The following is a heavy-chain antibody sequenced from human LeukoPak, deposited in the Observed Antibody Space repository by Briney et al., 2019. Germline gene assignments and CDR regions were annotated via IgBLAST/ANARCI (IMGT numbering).Heavy chain of an antibody. CDR3: AKDPRVDVVPAAFDY. J-gene: IGHJ4*02. D-gene: IGHD2-2*01. CDR1: GFTFSSYA. V-gene: IGHV3-23*01. CDR2: ISGSGGST. Sequence: GGSLRLSCAASGFTFSSYAMSWVRHAPGEELEWVSAISGSGGSTYYADSVKGRFTISRDNSKNTLYLQMNSLRAEDTAVYYCAKDPRVDVVPAAFDYWGQGTLVTVSS.